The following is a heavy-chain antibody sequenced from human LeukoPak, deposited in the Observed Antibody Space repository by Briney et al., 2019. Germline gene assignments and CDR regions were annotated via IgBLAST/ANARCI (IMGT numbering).Heavy chain of an antibody. CDR1: GGSISSSSYY. CDR2: IYYSGST. Sequence: KPSETLSFTCTVSGGSISSSSYYWGWIRQPPGKGLEWIGSIYYSGSTCYNPSLKSRVTISVDTSKNQFSLKLSSVTAADTAVYYCARRMWFGELYYFDYWGQGTLVTVSS. V-gene: IGHV4-39*01. CDR3: ARRMWFGELYYFDY. D-gene: IGHD3-10*01. J-gene: IGHJ4*02.